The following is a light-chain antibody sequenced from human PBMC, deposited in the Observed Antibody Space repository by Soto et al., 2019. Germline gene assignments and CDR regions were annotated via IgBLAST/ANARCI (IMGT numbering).Light chain of an antibody. V-gene: IGLV2-8*01. J-gene: IGLJ1*01. Sequence: QSVLTQPPSASGSPGQSVTISCTGTSSDVGGYNYVSWYQQHPGKAPKLMIYEVSKRPSGVPDRFSGSKSGNTASLTVSGLQAEDEAGYYCTSYAGSNNFFYAFGTGTEVTVL. CDR3: TSYAGSNNFFYA. CDR2: EVS. CDR1: SSDVGGYNY.